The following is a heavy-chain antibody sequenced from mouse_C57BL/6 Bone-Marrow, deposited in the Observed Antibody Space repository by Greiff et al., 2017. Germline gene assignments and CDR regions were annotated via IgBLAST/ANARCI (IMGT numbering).Heavy chain of an antibody. Sequence: VQLQQSGAELVRPGTSVKVSCKASGYAFTNSLIEWVKQRPGQGLEWIGVINPGSGGTNYNEKFKGKATLTADKSSSTAYMQLSSLTSEDSAVYFCARKRYGSSPYCFDYWGQGTTLTVSS. CDR3: ARKRYGSSPYCFDY. D-gene: IGHD1-1*01. J-gene: IGHJ2*01. CDR2: INPGSGGT. CDR1: GYAFTNSL. V-gene: IGHV1-54*01.